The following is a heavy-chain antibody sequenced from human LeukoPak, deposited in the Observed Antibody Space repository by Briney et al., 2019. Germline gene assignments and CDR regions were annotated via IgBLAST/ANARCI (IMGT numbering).Heavy chain of an antibody. CDR1: GGSFSSGSFSYYF. V-gene: IGHV4-34*01. D-gene: IGHD3-10*01. J-gene: IGHJ4*02. CDR2: INPCCRT. Sequence: PSETLSLTCAVYGGSFSSGSFSYYFWTRIRQPPWKGLVCIGEINPCCRTTYNPSLKSRVSISVDTSKNQFSLKMPSVTAADTAFYYCARGFMYGSGPLDYWGQGGLVIVSS. CDR3: ARGFMYGSGPLDY.